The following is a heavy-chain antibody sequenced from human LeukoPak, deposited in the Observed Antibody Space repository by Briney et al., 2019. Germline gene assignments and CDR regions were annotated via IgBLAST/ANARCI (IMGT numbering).Heavy chain of an antibody. Sequence: SVKVSCKASGGTFSSSAISWVRQAPGQGLEWMGRIIPILGIARYAQKFQGRVTITADNSTSTAYMELSSLRSEDTAVYYCARDGLRRGYYYYYGMDVWGQGTTVTVSS. J-gene: IGHJ6*02. V-gene: IGHV1-69*04. D-gene: IGHD5-12*01. CDR2: IIPILGIA. CDR1: GGTFSSSA. CDR3: ARDGLRRGYYYYYGMDV.